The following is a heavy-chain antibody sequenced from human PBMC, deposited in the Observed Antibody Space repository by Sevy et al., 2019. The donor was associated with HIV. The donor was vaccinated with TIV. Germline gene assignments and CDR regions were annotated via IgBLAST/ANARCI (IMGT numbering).Heavy chain of an antibody. Sequence: KQSQTLSLTCAISGDSVSRTDVAWNWIRQSPSRGLEWLGRTWYASKWYNDYVISVKSRLTINPDTTRNQVSLHLSSVTPEDTAVYYCARQKNSGFDVWGQGTVVTVSS. D-gene: IGHD6-19*01. V-gene: IGHV6-1*01. CDR2: TWYASKWYN. J-gene: IGHJ3*01. CDR3: ARQKNSGFDV. CDR1: GDSVSRTDVA.